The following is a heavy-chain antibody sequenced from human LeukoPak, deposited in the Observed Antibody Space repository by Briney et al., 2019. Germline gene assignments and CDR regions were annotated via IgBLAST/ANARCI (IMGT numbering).Heavy chain of an antibody. V-gene: IGHV4-30-2*01. D-gene: IGHD3-10*01. CDR2: IYDRGPA. CDR3: ARSRQASGLFSS. Sequence: SETLSLTCTVSGYAIISGGFSWNWIRQPPGKGLEWIGCIYDRGPAHYNPSLKSRFTISVDRPRNQFFLNVTSLTAADTAVYYCARSRQASGLFSSWGQGTLVVVSS. CDR1: GYAIISGGFS. J-gene: IGHJ5*02.